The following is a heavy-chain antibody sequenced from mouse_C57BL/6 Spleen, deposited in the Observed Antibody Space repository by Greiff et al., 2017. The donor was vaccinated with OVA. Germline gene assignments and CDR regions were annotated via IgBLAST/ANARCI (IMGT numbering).Heavy chain of an antibody. V-gene: IGHV5-17*01. J-gene: IGHJ2*01. D-gene: IGHD2-3*01. CDR1: GFTFSDYG. CDR2: ISSGSSTI. CDR3: AREDGYSLDY. Sequence: EVKVVESGGGLVKPGGSLKLSCAASGFTFSDYGMHWVRQAPEKGLEWVAYISSGSSTIYYAGTLKGRFTISRDNAKNTLFLQMTSLRSEDTAMYYCAREDGYSLDYWGQGTTLTVSS.